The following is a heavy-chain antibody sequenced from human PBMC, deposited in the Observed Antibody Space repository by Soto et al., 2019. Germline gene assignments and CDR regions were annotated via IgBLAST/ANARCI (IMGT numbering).Heavy chain of an antibody. V-gene: IGHV1-69*01. CDR3: ARVVSPQSRAARRAGYYDGMDV. CDR1: GGTFSSYA. J-gene: IGHJ6*02. Sequence: QVQLVQSGAEVKKPGSSVKVSCKASGGTFSSYAISWVRQAPGQGLEWMGGIIPIFGTANYAQKFQGRVTITADESTSTAYMELSSLRSEDTAVYYCARVVSPQSRAARRAGYYDGMDVWGQGTTVTVAS. D-gene: IGHD6-6*01. CDR2: IIPIFGTA.